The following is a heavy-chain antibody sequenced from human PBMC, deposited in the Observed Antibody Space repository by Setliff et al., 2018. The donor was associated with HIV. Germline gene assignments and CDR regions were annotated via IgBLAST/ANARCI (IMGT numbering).Heavy chain of an antibody. V-gene: IGHV4-31*01. CDR2: IYYSGST. CDR1: GGSISSGGYY. CDR3: ARVVGSTPYNFWSGYPYVYWFDP. J-gene: IGHJ5*02. Sequence: SETLSLTCTVSGGSISSGGYYWSLIRQHPGKGLEWIGYIYYSGSTYYNPSLKSLVTISVDTSKNQFSLKLSSVTAADTAVYYCARVVGSTPYNFWSGYPYVYWFDPWGQGTLVTVSS. D-gene: IGHD3-3*01.